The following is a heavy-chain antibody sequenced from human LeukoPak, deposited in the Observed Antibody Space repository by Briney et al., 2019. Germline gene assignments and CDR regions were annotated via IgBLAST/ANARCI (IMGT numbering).Heavy chain of an antibody. CDR1: GDSISSYY. CDR2: IYYNGST. J-gene: IGHJ3*02. CDR3: ARVYGAGYDFRGAFDI. V-gene: IGHV4-59*01. Sequence: SETLSLTCSVSGDSISSYYWSWIRQPPGKGLEWIGYIYYNGSTNYNPSLKSRVTISVDTSKNQFSLKLSSVTAADTAVYYCARVYGAGYDFRGAFDIWGQGTMVTVSS. D-gene: IGHD5-12*01.